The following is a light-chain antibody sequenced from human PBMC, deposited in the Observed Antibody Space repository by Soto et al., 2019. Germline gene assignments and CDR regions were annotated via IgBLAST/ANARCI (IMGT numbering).Light chain of an antibody. J-gene: IGLJ1*01. CDR3: TSYTSYSTYV. CDR1: SSDVGDYNY. V-gene: IGLV2-14*01. Sequence: QSALTQPASVSGSPGQSITISCTGTSSDVGDYNYVSWYQQHPGKAPKLMIYGVSNRLSGVSYRFSGSKSGNTASLTISGLQAEDEADYYCTSYTSYSTYVFGTGTKLTVL. CDR2: GVS.